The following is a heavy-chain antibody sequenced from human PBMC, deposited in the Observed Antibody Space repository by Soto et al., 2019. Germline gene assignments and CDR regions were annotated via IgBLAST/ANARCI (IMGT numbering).Heavy chain of an antibody. V-gene: IGHV1-18*01. Sequence: ASVKVSCKASGYTFTSCGISWVRQAPGQGLEWMGWISAYNGNTNYAQKLQGRVTMTTDTSTSTAYMGLRSLRSDDTAVYYCARTPRLRFDYSTGSNYDQYDYSAQGTLVTVSS. CDR1: GYTFTSCG. CDR3: ARTPRLRFDYSTGSNYDQYDY. D-gene: IGHD2-8*02. J-gene: IGHJ4*02. CDR2: ISAYNGNT.